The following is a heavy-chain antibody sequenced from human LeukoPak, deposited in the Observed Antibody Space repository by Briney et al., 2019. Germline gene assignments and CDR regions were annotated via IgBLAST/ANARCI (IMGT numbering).Heavy chain of an antibody. CDR3: ARARPAAGTRPFDY. D-gene: IGHD6-13*01. Sequence: ASVKVSCKASGYTFTSYDINWVRQATGQGLEWMGWMNPNSGNTGYAQKFQGRVTITRNTSISTAYMELSSLRSEDTAVYYCARARPAAGTRPFDYWGQGTLVTVSS. CDR1: GYTFTSYD. J-gene: IGHJ4*02. V-gene: IGHV1-8*03. CDR2: MNPNSGNT.